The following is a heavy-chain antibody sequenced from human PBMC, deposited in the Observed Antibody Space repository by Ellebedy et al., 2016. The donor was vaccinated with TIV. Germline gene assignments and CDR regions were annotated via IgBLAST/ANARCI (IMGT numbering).Heavy chain of an antibody. CDR2: IRSKTYGGTT. J-gene: IGHJ4*02. CDR1: GFTFGDHG. Sequence: PGGSLRLSCTASGFTFGDHGMMWFRPASGKGLEWVAFIRSKTYGGTTEYAADVKGRFTISIDDSKSIAYLQMNSLKTEDAAVYFCTRVDHMGGVVVALKHWGQGTLVTVSS. D-gene: IGHD3-16*02. V-gene: IGHV3-49*03. CDR3: TRVDHMGGVVVALKH.